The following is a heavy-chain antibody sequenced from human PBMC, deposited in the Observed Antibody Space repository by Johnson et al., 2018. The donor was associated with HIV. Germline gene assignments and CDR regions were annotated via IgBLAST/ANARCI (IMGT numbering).Heavy chain of an antibody. CDR3: AGGGAAAGTWDAFDM. CDR1: GFTFSTHW. Sequence: VQLVESGGGLVQPGGSLRLSCAASGFTFSTHWMTWVRQAPGKGLAWVANIKQDGSQKYYAGSVKGRFTISRDNAKNSLYLQMNSLRAEDTAVYYCAGGGAAAGTWDAFDMWGQGTLVTVSS. V-gene: IGHV3-7*01. CDR2: IKQDGSQK. J-gene: IGHJ3*02. D-gene: IGHD6-13*01.